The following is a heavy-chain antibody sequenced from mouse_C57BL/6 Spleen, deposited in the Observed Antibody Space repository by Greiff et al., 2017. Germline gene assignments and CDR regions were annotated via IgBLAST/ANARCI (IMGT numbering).Heavy chain of an antibody. Sequence: QVQLQQPGAELVRPGASVTLSCKASGYTFTDYEMHWVKQTPVHGLEWIGAIDPETGGTAYNQKFKGKAILTADKSSSTAYMGLRSLTSEDSAVYYCTREGYSNHYFDYWGQGTTLTVSS. CDR1: GYTFTDYE. D-gene: IGHD2-5*01. V-gene: IGHV1-15*01. CDR2: IDPETGGT. J-gene: IGHJ2*01. CDR3: TREGYSNHYFDY.